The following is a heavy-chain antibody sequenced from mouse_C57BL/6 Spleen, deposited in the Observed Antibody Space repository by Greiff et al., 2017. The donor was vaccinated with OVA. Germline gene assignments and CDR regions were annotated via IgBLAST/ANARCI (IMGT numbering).Heavy chain of an antibody. CDR2: IYPGDGDT. Sequence: VQLQQSGAELVKPGASVKISCKASGYAFSSYWMNWVKQRPGKGLEWIGQIYPGDGDTNYNGKFKGKAILTADKSSSTAYMQLSSLTSEDSAVCFCARSDSNYPCAYWGQGTLVTVSA. CDR3: ARSDSNYPCAY. D-gene: IGHD2-5*01. J-gene: IGHJ3*01. CDR1: GYAFSSYW. V-gene: IGHV1-80*01.